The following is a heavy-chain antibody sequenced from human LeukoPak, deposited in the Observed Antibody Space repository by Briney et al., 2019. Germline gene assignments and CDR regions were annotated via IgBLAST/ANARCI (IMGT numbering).Heavy chain of an antibody. CDR3: ARGRTYYYGSGSYSPRDY. Sequence: SVKVSCKASGGTFSSYAISWVRQAPGQGLEWMGGIIPIFGTANYAQKFQGRVTITADESTSTAYMELSSLRSEDTAVYYCARGRTYYYGSGSYSPRDYWGQGTLVTVSS. CDR2: IIPIFGTA. J-gene: IGHJ4*02. CDR1: GGTFSSYA. D-gene: IGHD3-10*01. V-gene: IGHV1-69*13.